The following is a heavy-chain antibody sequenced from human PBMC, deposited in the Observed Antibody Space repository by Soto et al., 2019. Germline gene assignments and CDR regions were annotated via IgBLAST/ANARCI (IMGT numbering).Heavy chain of an antibody. Sequence: QVQLVESGGGVVQPGRSLRLSCAASGFTFSSYGMQWVRQAPGKGLEWVAVIWYDGSNKYYADSVKGRFTISRDNSNNTLDLHMNSLRVEDTAVYYCARDFKYCSSTSCFASGMVYYYGMDVWGQGTTVTVSS. CDR1: GFTFSSYG. CDR3: ARDFKYCSSTSCFASGMVYYYGMDV. V-gene: IGHV3-33*01. D-gene: IGHD2-2*01. J-gene: IGHJ6*02. CDR2: IWYDGSNK.